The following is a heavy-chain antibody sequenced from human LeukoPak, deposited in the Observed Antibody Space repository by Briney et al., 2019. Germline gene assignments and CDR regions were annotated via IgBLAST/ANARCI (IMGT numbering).Heavy chain of an antibody. Sequence: GGSLRLSCSASGFAFSGFAMGWVRQAPGKGLEWVSSISGSGGNTYYADSVEGRFTVSRDNSKTTLYLQMNSLRAEDTALYYCARGRGGDYVPSRFDYWGQETLVTVSS. J-gene: IGHJ4*02. CDR2: ISGSGGNT. V-gene: IGHV3-23*01. CDR3: ARGRGGDYVPSRFDY. D-gene: IGHD4-17*01. CDR1: GFAFSGFA.